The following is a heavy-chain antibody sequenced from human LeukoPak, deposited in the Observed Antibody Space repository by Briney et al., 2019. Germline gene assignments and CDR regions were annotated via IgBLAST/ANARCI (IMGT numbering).Heavy chain of an antibody. CDR1: GFTFSSYA. D-gene: IGHD2-2*02. V-gene: IGHV3-9*03. CDR2: ISWNSGSI. J-gene: IGHJ3*02. CDR3: AKDIGDGYCSSTSCYRGAFDI. Sequence: GGSLRLSCAASGFTFSSYAMSWVRQAPGKGLEWVSGISWNSGSIGYADSVKGRFTISRDNAKNSLYLQMNSLRAEDMALYYCAKDIGDGYCSSTSCYRGAFDIWGQGTMVTVSS.